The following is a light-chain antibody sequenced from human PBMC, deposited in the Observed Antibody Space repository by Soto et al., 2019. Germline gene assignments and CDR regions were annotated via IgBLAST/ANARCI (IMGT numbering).Light chain of an antibody. J-gene: IGKJ1*01. CDR3: QQYNNWPRT. V-gene: IGKV3-15*01. Sequence: EILFTPSPGTLSLSPGEKAPLSRRASQTVRNNYLAWYQQKPGQAPRLLIYGASTRATGIPARFSGSGSGTEFTLTISSLQSEDFAVYYCQQYNNWPRTFGQGTKVDIK. CDR2: GAS. CDR1: QTVRNN.